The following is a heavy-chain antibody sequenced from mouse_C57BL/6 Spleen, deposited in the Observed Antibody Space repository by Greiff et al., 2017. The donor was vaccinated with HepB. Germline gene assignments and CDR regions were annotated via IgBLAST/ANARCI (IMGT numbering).Heavy chain of an antibody. CDR2: IWWDDDK. CDR1: GFSLSTFGMG. D-gene: IGHD1-1*01. J-gene: IGHJ4*01. Sequence: QVTLKESGPGILQPSQTLSLTCSFSGFSLSTFGMGVGWIRQPSGQGLVWLAHIWWDDDKYYNPALKSRLTISTDTSKNQVFRTIANADTTDTATYYGAQIAYYYGSSYTDYWGQGTSVTVSS. V-gene: IGHV8-8*01. CDR3: AQIAYYYGSSYTDY.